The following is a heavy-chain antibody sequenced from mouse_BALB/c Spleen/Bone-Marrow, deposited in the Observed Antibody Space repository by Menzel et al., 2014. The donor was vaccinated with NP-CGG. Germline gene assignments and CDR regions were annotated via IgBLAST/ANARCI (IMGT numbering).Heavy chain of an antibody. J-gene: IGHJ2*01. CDR1: GFNIKDTY. CDR3: ARTAPENFDC. Sequence: EVQLQQSGAELVKPGASVKLSCTASGFNIKDTYMHWVKQRPEQGLEWIGRIDPANGNTKYDPKFQGKATITADTSSNTAYLQLSSLTSEDTAVYYCARTAPENFDCWGQGTTLTVSS. D-gene: IGHD1-2*01. V-gene: IGHV14-3*02. CDR2: IDPANGNT.